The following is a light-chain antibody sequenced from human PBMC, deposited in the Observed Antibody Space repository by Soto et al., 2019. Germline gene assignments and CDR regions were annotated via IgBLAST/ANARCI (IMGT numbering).Light chain of an antibody. CDR3: SSYTSSSTLL. CDR1: SSDVGGYNY. J-gene: IGLJ2*01. Sequence: QSALTQPASVSGSPGQSITISCTGTSSDVGGYNYVSWYQQRPGKAPKLMIYDVSNRPSGGSNRFSGSKSGNTASLTISGLQAEDEADYYCSSYTSSSTLLFGGGTKVTVL. CDR2: DVS. V-gene: IGLV2-14*01.